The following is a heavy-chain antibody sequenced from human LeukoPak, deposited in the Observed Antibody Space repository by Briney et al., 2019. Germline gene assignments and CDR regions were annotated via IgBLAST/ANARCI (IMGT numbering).Heavy chain of an antibody. Sequence: HPGGSLRLSCAASGFTFSSYWMHWVRQAPGKGLVWVSRITSDGSTTSYADSVKGRFTISRDNAKNTLYLQMNSLRVEDTAVYCARGNSHAFDIWGQGTMVTVSS. J-gene: IGHJ3*02. CDR1: GFTFSSYW. D-gene: IGHD3-10*01. CDR2: ITSDGSTT. CDR3: ARGNSHAFDI. V-gene: IGHV3-74*01.